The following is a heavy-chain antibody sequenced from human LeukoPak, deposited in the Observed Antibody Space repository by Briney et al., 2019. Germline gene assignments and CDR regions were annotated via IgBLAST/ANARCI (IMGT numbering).Heavy chain of an antibody. D-gene: IGHD5-18*01. CDR3: ARGRGYSYGYYGMDV. Sequence: ASVKVSCKASGYTFTGYYMHWVRQAPGQGLEWMGWINPNSGGTNYAQKFQGWVTMTRDTSISTAYMELSRLRSDDTAVYYCARGRGYSYGYYGMDVWGQGTTVTVSS. CDR1: GYTFTGYY. J-gene: IGHJ6*02. CDR2: INPNSGGT. V-gene: IGHV1-2*04.